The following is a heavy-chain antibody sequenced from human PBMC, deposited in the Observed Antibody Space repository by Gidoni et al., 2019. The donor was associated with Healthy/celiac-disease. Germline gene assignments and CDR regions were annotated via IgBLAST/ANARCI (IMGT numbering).Heavy chain of an antibody. Sequence: EVQLVESGGGLVKPGGSLRLSCAASGFPFSSYSMNWVRQAPGKGLEWVSSISSSSSYIYYADSVKGRFTISRDNAKNSLYLQMNSLRAEDTAVYYCARETGWSYYQAAFDIWGQGTMVTVSS. J-gene: IGHJ3*02. V-gene: IGHV3-21*01. CDR1: GFPFSSYS. D-gene: IGHD1-26*01. CDR2: ISSSSSYI. CDR3: ARETGWSYYQAAFDI.